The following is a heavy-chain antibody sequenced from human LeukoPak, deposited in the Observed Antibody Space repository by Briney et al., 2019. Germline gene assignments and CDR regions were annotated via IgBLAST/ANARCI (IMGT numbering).Heavy chain of an antibody. CDR1: GFTFSSYE. D-gene: IGHD4-11*01. CDR2: ISSSGSTI. CDR3: ARARDYSNYERFDY. V-gene: IGHV3-48*03. Sequence: GGSLRLSCAASGFTFSSYEMNWVRQAPGKGLEWVSYISSSGSTIYYADSVKGRFTISRDNAKNSLYLQMNSLRAEDTALYYCARARDYSNYERFDYWGQGTLVTVSS. J-gene: IGHJ4*02.